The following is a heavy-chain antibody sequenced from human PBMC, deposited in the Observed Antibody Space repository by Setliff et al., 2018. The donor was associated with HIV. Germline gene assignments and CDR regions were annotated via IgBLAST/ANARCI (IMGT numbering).Heavy chain of an antibody. CDR2: IYSTGST. CDR1: GPSINIHY. V-gene: IGHV4-59*11. D-gene: IGHD6-13*01. J-gene: IGHJ3*02. Sequence: SETLSLTCTVSGPSINIHYWSWIRQSPGKAFEWIGYIYSTGSTNYNPSLQSRVTISMVASRNQFSLKVTSVTAADTAVYYCARVPPQSAPNGAAVDAFDIWGQGTMVTVSS. CDR3: ARVPPQSAPNGAAVDAFDI.